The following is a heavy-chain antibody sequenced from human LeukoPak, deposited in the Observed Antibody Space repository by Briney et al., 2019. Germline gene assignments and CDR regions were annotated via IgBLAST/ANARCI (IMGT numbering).Heavy chain of an antibody. Sequence: GGSLRLSCEASGFTFSRTWMHWVRQGPGKGLLWLSRIESGGTTMYAESVKGRFTISRDNARNTIYLQMNSLRAEDTAVYYCVRDNYYVMDVWGQGTVVTVAS. D-gene: IGHD3-10*02. CDR2: IESGGTT. CDR1: GFTFSRTW. CDR3: VRDNYYVMDV. J-gene: IGHJ3*01. V-gene: IGHV3-74*03.